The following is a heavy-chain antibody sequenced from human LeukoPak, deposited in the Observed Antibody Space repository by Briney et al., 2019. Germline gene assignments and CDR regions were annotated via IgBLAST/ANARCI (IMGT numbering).Heavy chain of an antibody. Sequence: SETLSLTCAVYGGSFSGYYWSWIRQPPGKGLEWIGEINHSGSTNYNPSLKSRVTISVDTSKNQFSLKLSSVTAADTAVYYCARGSVVLMVYAASSNWFDPWGQGTLVTVSS. CDR2: INHSGST. CDR3: ARGSVVLMVYAASSNWFDP. CDR1: GGSFSGYY. V-gene: IGHV4-34*01. D-gene: IGHD2-8*01. J-gene: IGHJ5*02.